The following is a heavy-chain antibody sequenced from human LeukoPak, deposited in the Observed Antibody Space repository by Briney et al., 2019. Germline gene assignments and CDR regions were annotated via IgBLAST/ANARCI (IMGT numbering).Heavy chain of an antibody. CDR1: GFTVSSNY. Sequence: PGGSLRLSCAASGFTVSSNYMSWVRQAPGKGLEWVSVIYSGGSTYYADSVKGRFTISRDNSKNTLYLQMNSLRAEDTAVYYCARDRSEWLIYYYYYGMDVWGQGTTVTVSS. D-gene: IGHD6-19*01. CDR2: IYSGGST. CDR3: ARDRSEWLIYYYYYGMDV. J-gene: IGHJ6*02. V-gene: IGHV3-66*02.